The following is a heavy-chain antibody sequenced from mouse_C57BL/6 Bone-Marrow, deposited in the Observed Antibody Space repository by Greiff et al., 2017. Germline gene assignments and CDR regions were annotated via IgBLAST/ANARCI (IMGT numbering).Heavy chain of an antibody. J-gene: IGHJ3*01. CDR2: IDPSDSYT. D-gene: IGHD1-1*01. CDR1: GYTFTSYW. V-gene: IGHV1-69*01. CDR3: AREGHYYYGPWFAY. Sequence: QVQLQQPGAELVMPGASVKLSCKASGYTFTSYWMHWVKQRPGQGLEWIGEIDPSDSYTNYNQKFKGKSILTVDKSSSTAYMQLSSLTSEDSAVYYCAREGHYYYGPWFAYWGQGTLVTVSA.